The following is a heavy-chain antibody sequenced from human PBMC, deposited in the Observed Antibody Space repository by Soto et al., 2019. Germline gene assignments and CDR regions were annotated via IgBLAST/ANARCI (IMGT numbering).Heavy chain of an antibody. V-gene: IGHV4-39*01. J-gene: IGHJ5*02. CDR1: SGSISSTIYS. D-gene: IGHD3-16*01. CDR2: IFYSGST. Sequence: PSETLSLTCTVSSGSISSTIYSWDWIRQPPGKGLEWIGSIFYSGSTYYNPSLKSRVTISVDTSKNQSSLTLTSVTAADTAVYYCARAYYDTNGYSLDPWGQGILVTVS. CDR3: ARAYYDTNGYSLDP.